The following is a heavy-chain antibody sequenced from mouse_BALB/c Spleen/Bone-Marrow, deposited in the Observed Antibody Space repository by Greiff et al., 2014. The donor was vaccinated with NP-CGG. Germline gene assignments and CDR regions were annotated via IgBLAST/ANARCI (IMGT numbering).Heavy chain of an antibody. Sequence: VQLQQSAAELARPGASVKMSCKTSGYTFTYYTMHWVKQRPGQGLEWIGYINPSSGYTDYNQKFKDKTTLTTDKSSSTAYSQLSSLTSEDSAVYYCVRENYDYDGDAMDYWGQGTSVTVSS. CDR2: INPSSGYT. D-gene: IGHD2-4*01. CDR3: VRENYDYDGDAMDY. CDR1: GYTFTYYT. V-gene: IGHV1-4*02. J-gene: IGHJ4*01.